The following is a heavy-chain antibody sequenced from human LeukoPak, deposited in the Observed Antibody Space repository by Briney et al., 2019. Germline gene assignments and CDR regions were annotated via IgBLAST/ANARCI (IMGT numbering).Heavy chain of an antibody. CDR3: AREERDGYNYYWYFDL. J-gene: IGHJ2*01. CDR2: ISSSSSYI. V-gene: IGHV3-21*01. CDR1: GFTFSSYG. D-gene: IGHD5-24*01. Sequence: GGTLRLSCAASGFTFSSYGMSWVRQAPGKGLESVSSISSSSSYIYYADSVKGRFTISRDNAKNSLYLQMNSLRAEDTAVYYCAREERDGYNYYWYFDLWGRGTLVTVSS.